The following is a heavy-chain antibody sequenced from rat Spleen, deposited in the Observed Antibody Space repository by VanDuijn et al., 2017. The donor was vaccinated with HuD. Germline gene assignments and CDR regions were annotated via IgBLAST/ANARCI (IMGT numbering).Heavy chain of an antibody. Sequence: EVQLVESGGGLVQPGRSLKLSCAASGFTFSDYNMAWVRQAPKKGLEWVASISPSGSSTYYRDSVKGRFTISRDNAKSTLYLQMDSLRSEDTATYYCTTITVAALAYWGQGTLVTVAS. J-gene: IGHJ3*01. CDR3: TTITVAALAY. D-gene: IGHD1-2*01. CDR1: GFTFSDYN. V-gene: IGHV5-27*01. CDR2: ISPSGSST.